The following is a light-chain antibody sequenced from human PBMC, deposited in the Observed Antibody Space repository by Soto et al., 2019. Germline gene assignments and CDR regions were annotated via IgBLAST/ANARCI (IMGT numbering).Light chain of an antibody. CDR1: QSVSSK. Sequence: EIVMTQSPATPSVSPGEGATLSCRASQSVSSKLAWYQQKPGQAPRLLIYGASTRATGIPARFSGSGSGTEFTLSISSLQSEDFAVYYCQQYGNWPRTFGQGTKVDIK. CDR3: QQYGNWPRT. V-gene: IGKV3-15*01. CDR2: GAS. J-gene: IGKJ1*01.